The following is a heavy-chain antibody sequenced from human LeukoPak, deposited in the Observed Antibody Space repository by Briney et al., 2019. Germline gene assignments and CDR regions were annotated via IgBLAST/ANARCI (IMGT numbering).Heavy chain of an antibody. J-gene: IGHJ4*02. CDR2: IYTSGST. CDR1: GDSISSYY. V-gene: IGHV4-4*09. D-gene: IGHD2-2*02. Sequence: SETLSLTCTVSGDSISSYYWSWIRQPPGKGLEWIGYIYTSGSTNYNPSLKSRVTISVDTSKNQFSLKLSSVTAADTAVYYCAKYCSSTSCYSGGGDYWGQGTLVTVSS. CDR3: AKYCSSTSCYSGGGDY.